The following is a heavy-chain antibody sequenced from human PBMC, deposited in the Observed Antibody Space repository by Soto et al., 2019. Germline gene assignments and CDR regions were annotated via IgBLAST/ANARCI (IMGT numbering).Heavy chain of an antibody. CDR1: GFTFSSYG. J-gene: IGHJ6*02. CDR2: IWYDGNNK. D-gene: IGHD3-22*01. CDR3: ARKEGGDTSGYPTTNYYGMDV. V-gene: IGHV3-33*01. Sequence: HPGGSLRLSCAASGFTFSSYGMHWVRQAPGKGLEWVTFIWYDGNNKYYADSVKGRFTISRDNSKNTLYLQMNSLRAEDTAVYYCARKEGGDTSGYPTTNYYGMDVWGQGTTVTAP.